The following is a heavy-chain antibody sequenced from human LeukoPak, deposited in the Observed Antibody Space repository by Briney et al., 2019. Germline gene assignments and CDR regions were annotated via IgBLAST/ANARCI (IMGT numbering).Heavy chain of an antibody. Sequence: SVKVSCKASGGTFSSYAISWVRQAPGQGLEWMGGIIPIFDTANYAQKFQGRVTITADESTSTAYMELSSLRSEDTAVYYCARAPYDILTGYYLYYFDYWGQGTLVTVSS. D-gene: IGHD3-9*01. V-gene: IGHV1-69*13. J-gene: IGHJ4*02. CDR1: GGTFSSYA. CDR2: IIPIFDTA. CDR3: ARAPYDILTGYYLYYFDY.